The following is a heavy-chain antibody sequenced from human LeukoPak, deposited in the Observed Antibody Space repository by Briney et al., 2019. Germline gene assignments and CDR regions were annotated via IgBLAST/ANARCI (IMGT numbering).Heavy chain of an antibody. CDR2: IYYSGST. Sequence: PSETLSLTCTVSGGSISSYYWSWIRQPPGKGLEWIGNIYYSGSTNYNPSLKSRVTISVDTSKNQFSLKLNSVTATDTAVYYCAREVAGTPWIDYWGQGTLVTVSS. D-gene: IGHD6-19*01. CDR1: GGSISSYY. J-gene: IGHJ4*02. V-gene: IGHV4-4*08. CDR3: AREVAGTPWIDY.